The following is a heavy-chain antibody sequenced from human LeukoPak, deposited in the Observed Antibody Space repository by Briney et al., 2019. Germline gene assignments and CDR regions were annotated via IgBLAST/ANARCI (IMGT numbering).Heavy chain of an antibody. CDR1: GFTFSNYS. V-gene: IGHV3-23*01. J-gene: IGHJ4*02. CDR3: AKDRSSSTSCSNY. CDR2: ISGNGGST. D-gene: IGHD2-2*01. Sequence: EPGGSLRLSCAASGFTFSNYSLTWVRQAPGKGLELVSGISGNGGSTSYADSVKGRFTISRDNSKNTLYLQMNSLRAEDTAVYYCAKDRSSSTSCSNYWGQGTLVTVSS.